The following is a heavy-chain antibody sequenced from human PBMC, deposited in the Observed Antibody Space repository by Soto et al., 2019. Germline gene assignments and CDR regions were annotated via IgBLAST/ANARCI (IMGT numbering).Heavy chain of an antibody. Sequence: SETLSLTCAVYGGSFSGYYWSWIRQPPGKGLEWIGEINHSGSTNYNPSLKSRVTISVDTSKNQFSLKLSSVTAADTAVYYCARLTSIAASWAEPGKTNKRNYYYMDVWAKRTTVTVSS. CDR1: GGSFSGYY. J-gene: IGHJ6*03. V-gene: IGHV4-34*01. D-gene: IGHD6-6*01. CDR2: INHSGST. CDR3: ARLTSIAASWAEPGKTNKRNYYYMDV.